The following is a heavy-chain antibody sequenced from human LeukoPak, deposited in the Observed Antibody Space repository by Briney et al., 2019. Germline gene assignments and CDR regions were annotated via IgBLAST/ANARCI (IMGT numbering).Heavy chain of an antibody. Sequence: GSLRLSCAASGFTFSSYTMSWVRQAPGKGLERVSTISNSGRNTFYTDSVKGRFTISRDNSKNTLYLQMNSLRAGDTAVYSCARARGYCAADCSRYAFDYWGQGTLVTVSS. CDR1: GFTFSSYT. J-gene: IGHJ4*02. D-gene: IGHD2-21*02. CDR3: ARARGYCAADCSRYAFDY. CDR2: ISNSGRNT. V-gene: IGHV3-23*01.